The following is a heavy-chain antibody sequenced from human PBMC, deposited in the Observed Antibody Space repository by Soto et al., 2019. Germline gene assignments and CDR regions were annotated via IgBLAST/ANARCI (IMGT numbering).Heavy chain of an antibody. D-gene: IGHD5-18*01. J-gene: IGHJ4*02. CDR1: GYTFTSYG. CDR3: ARDVGCIQLWLAENYFDY. V-gene: IGHV1-18*01. CDR2: ISAYNGNT. Sequence: QVQLVQSGAEVKKPGASVKVSCKASGYTFTSYGISWVRQAPGQGLEWMGWISAYNGNTNYAQKLQGRVTMTTDTSTSTAYMELRSRSSDDTAVYYCARDVGCIQLWLAENYFDYWGQGTLVTVSS.